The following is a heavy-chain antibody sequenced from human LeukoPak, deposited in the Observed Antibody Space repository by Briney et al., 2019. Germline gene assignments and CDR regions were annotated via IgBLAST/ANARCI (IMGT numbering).Heavy chain of an antibody. CDR1: GGSFRGYY. V-gene: IGHV4-34*01. CDR2: INHSGST. D-gene: IGHD2-2*01. J-gene: IGHJ5*02. CDR3: ARVVRRCSSTSCYARWFDP. Sequence: SETLSLTCAVYGGSFRGYYWSWIRLPPGKGLEWIGEINHSGSTNYNPSLKSRVTISVDTSKNQFSLKLSSVTAADTAVYYCARVVRRCSSTSCYARWFDPWGQGTLVTVSS.